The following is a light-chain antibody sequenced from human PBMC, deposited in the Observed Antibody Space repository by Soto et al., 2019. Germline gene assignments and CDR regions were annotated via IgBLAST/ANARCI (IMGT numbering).Light chain of an antibody. CDR1: SSDVGGYNY. Sequence: QSVLTQPASVSGSPGQSITISCTGTSSDVGGYNYVSWYQQHPGKAPKLMIYDVSNRPSGVSNRSSGSKSGNTASLTISGFQAEDEADYYCSSYTSSSTLLYVFGTGTKVTVL. CDR3: SSYTSSSTLLYV. V-gene: IGLV2-14*01. CDR2: DVS. J-gene: IGLJ1*01.